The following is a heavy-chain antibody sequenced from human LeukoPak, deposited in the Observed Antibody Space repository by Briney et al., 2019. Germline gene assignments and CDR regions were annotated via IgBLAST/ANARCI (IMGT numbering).Heavy chain of an antibody. D-gene: IGHD5-12*01. J-gene: IGHJ4*02. Sequence: APVKVSCKASGYTFTGYYMHWVRQAPGQGLEWMGGIIPIFGTANYAQKFQGRVTITADESTSTAYMELSSLRSEDTAVYYCASRWGYSGYNYWGQGTLVTVSS. CDR2: IIPIFGTA. V-gene: IGHV1-69*13. CDR1: GYTFTGYY. CDR3: ASRWGYSGYNY.